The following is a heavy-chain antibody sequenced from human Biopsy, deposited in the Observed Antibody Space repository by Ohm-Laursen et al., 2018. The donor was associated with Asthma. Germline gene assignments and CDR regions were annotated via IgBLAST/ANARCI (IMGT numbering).Heavy chain of an antibody. CDR3: ARGDSSSWSHYYFDY. J-gene: IGHJ4*02. D-gene: IGHD6-13*01. V-gene: IGHV3-53*01. CDR1: GFAVSRDY. Sequence: SLRLSCTASGFAVSRDYMFWVRQAPGKGLEWVSVIYSGGTSRTADSVRGRFTISRDYSKNTLYLQMHSLRAEDTAVYYCARGDSSSWSHYYFDYWGQGTLVTVSS. CDR2: IYSGGTS.